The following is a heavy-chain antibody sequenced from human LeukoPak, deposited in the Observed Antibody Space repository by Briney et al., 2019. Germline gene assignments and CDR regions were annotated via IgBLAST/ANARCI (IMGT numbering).Heavy chain of an antibody. CDR3: ARPYYYSSGSLPY. CDR2: INKDGTEK. Sequence: GGSLRLSCAVSGFSFNTYWMTWVRQAPGKGLQWVASINKDGTEKYYVDSVKGRFTISRDNTKNSLYLQMNSLRAEDTAVFYCARPYYYSSGSLPYWGQGTLVTVSS. J-gene: IGHJ4*02. D-gene: IGHD3-10*01. V-gene: IGHV3-7*02. CDR1: GFSFNTYW.